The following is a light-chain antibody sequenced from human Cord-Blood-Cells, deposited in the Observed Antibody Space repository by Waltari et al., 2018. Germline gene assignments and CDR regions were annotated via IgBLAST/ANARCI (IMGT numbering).Light chain of an antibody. CDR2: EVR. J-gene: IGLJ3*02. Sequence: QSALTQPASVSGSPGQSITIPCTGTSKDVGGYNYVSWYQQHPGKAPKLMIYEVRNRPSGVSNRFSGSKSGNTASLTISGLQAEDEADYYCSSYTSSSTRVVGGGTKLTVL. CDR3: SSYTSSSTRV. V-gene: IGLV2-14*01. CDR1: SKDVGGYNY.